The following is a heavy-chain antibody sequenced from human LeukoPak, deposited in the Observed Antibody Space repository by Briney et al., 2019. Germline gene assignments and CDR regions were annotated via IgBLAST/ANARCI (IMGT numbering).Heavy chain of an antibody. V-gene: IGHV3-53*01. D-gene: IGHD4-17*01. J-gene: IGHJ4*02. Sequence: GGSLRLSCAASGFTASSNYMSWVRQAPGKGLEWVSVIYSGGSTYYADSVKGRFTISRDNSKNTLYLQMNSLRAEDTAVYYCARSTVTAHFDYWGQGTLVTVSS. CDR3: ARSTVTAHFDY. CDR1: GFTASSNY. CDR2: IYSGGST.